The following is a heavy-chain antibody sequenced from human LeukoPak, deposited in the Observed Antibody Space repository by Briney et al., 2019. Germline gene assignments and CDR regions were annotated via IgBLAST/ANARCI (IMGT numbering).Heavy chain of an antibody. V-gene: IGHV4-34*01. Sequence: PSETLSLTCAVYGGSFSGYYWSWIRQPPGKGLEWIGEINHSGSTNYNPSLKSRVTISVDTSKNQLSLKLSSVTAADTAVYYCARGIVATMAFDYWGQGTLVTVSS. CDR3: ARGIVATMAFDY. CDR2: INHSGST. D-gene: IGHD5-12*01. CDR1: GGSFSGYY. J-gene: IGHJ4*02.